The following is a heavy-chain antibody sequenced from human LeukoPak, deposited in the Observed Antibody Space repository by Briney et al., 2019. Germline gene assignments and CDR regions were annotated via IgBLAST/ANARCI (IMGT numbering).Heavy chain of an antibody. J-gene: IGHJ4*02. D-gene: IGHD2-2*01. CDR3: ARDRCSSTSCFYDY. CDR1: GFTFSHSC. Sequence: GGSLRLSCAASGFTFSHSCMTWVRQAPGKGLEWVANIKQDGSEKYYVDSVKCRFTISRDHAKNSLYLEMNSLRVEDTAVYYCARDRCSSTSCFYDYWGQGTLVTVSS. CDR2: IKQDGSEK. V-gene: IGHV3-7*01.